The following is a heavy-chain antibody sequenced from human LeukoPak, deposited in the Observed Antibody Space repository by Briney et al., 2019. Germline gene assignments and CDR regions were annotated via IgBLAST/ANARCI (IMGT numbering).Heavy chain of an antibody. V-gene: IGHV5-51*01. D-gene: IGHD5-18*01. CDR1: GYGFTSYW. CDR3: ARVDTAMECPGC. J-gene: IGHJ4*02. CDR2: VYPGDSDT. Sequence: GASLQISCKGSGYGFTSYWSGWVRRLPGKGLEWMGIVYPGDSDTRYSPSFQGQVTISADKSISTAYLQWSSLKASDTAMYYCARVDTAMECPGCWGQGTLVTVSS.